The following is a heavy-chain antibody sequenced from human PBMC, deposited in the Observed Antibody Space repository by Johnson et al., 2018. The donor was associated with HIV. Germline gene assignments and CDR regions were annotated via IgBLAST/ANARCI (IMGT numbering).Heavy chain of an antibody. CDR2: INWNGDTT. J-gene: IGHJ3*02. CDR1: GFTFDDYG. Sequence: MLLVESGGGVVQPGGSLRLSCAASGFTFDDYGMSWVRQAPGKGLEWVSGINWNGDTTAYADSVKGRFTVSRDNSKNTLYLQMNSLRAEDTAVYYCARGGEYSSSLYAFDIWGQGTMVTVSS. CDR3: ARGGEYSSSLYAFDI. D-gene: IGHD6-13*01. V-gene: IGHV3-20*04.